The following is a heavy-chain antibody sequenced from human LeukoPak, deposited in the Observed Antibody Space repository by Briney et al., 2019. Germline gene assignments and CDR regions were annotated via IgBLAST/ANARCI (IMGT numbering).Heavy chain of an antibody. V-gene: IGHV3-30*18. CDR3: TKDLFIRGNQIFDS. D-gene: IGHD3-10*01. Sequence: GRSLRLSCAASGFTFSNYGMHWVRQAPGKGLEWVAVISYDGNNKNYADSVKGRFIISRDNSKNTLYLQMKSLRAEDTAVYYCTKDLFIRGNQIFDSWGQGTLVTVSS. J-gene: IGHJ4*02. CDR2: ISYDGNNK. CDR1: GFTFSNYG.